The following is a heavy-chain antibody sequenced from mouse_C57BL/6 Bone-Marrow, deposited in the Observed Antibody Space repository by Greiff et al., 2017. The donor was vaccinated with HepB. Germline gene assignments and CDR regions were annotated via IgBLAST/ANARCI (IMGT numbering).Heavy chain of an antibody. CDR3: ARYGPLLTMDY. Sequence: QVQLKESGAELARPGASVKMSCKASGYTFTSYTMHWVKQRPGQGLEWIGYINPSSGYTKYNQKFKDKATLTADKSSSTAYMQLSSLTSEDSAVYYCARYGPLLTMDYWGQGTSVTVSS. CDR1: GYTFTSYT. CDR2: INPSSGYT. D-gene: IGHD2-10*01. J-gene: IGHJ4*01. V-gene: IGHV1-4*01.